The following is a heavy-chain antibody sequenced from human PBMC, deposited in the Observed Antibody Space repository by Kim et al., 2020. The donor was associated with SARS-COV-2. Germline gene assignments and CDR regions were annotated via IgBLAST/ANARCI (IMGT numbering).Heavy chain of an antibody. J-gene: IGHJ5*02. CDR2: ISGTGGST. CDR3: AKFSSSNWQNWFDP. V-gene: IGHV3-23*01. D-gene: IGHD6-13*01. CDR1: GFTFIYSA. Sequence: GGSLRLSCAASGFTFIYSAMSWVRQAPGKGLEWVSGISGTGGSTYYADSVKGRFTISRDNSKNTLYLQMNSLRAEDTAVYYCAKFSSSNWQNWFDPWGQGTLVTVSS.